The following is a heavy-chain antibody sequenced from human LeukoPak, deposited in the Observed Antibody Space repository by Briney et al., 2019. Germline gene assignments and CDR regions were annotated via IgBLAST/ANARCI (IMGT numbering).Heavy chain of an antibody. J-gene: IGHJ5*02. CDR2: IWCDGSNK. CDR3: ARGLYSSSSGGNWFDP. V-gene: IGHV3-33*01. D-gene: IGHD6-6*01. CDR1: GFTFSSYG. Sequence: GGSLRLSCAASGFTFSSYGMHWVRQAPGKGLEWVAVIWCDGSNKYYADSVKGRFTISRDNSKNTLYLQMNSLRTEDTAVYYCARGLYSSSSGGNWFDPWGQGTLVTVSS.